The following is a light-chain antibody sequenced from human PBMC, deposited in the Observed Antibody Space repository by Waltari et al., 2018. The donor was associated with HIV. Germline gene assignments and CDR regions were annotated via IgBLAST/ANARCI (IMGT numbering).Light chain of an antibody. CDR3: QSYDSSLSGPVV. J-gene: IGLJ2*01. CDR1: SSNIGAAYD. V-gene: IGLV1-40*01. CDR2: ANT. Sequence: QSVLTQPPSVSGAPGQRVTISCTGSSSNIGAAYDVHWYQHLPGTAPNLLIYANTNRPSGVPDRFSGSKSGTSASLAITGLLAEDEADYYCQSYDSSLSGPVVFGGGTKLTVL.